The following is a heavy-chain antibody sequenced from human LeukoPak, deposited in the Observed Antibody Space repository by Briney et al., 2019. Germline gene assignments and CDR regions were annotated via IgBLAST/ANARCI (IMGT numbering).Heavy chain of an antibody. CDR2: IKSKTDGGTT. V-gene: IGHV3-15*01. D-gene: IGHD3-22*01. CDR1: GFTFSNAW. Sequence: GGSLRLSCAASGFTFSNAWMSWVRQAPGKGLEWVGRIKSKTDGGTTDYAAPMKGRFTISRDDSKNTLYLQMNSLKTEDTAVYYCTTVTSYYDSSGQDAFDIWGQGTMVTVSS. CDR3: TTVTSYYDSSGQDAFDI. J-gene: IGHJ3*02.